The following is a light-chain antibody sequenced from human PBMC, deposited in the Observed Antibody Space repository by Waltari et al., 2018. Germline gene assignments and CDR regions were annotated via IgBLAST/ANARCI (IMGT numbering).Light chain of an antibody. CDR3: SSFTTTNSWV. CDR1: SSDVGAYNY. CDR2: DVN. V-gene: IGLV2-14*03. J-gene: IGLJ3*02. Sequence: HSALAQPASVSGSPGQSISISCTGTSSDVGAYNYVSWYQQHPGKAPRLMSYDVNNRPSGVSNRFSGSKSGNTASLTISGPQAEDEADYYCSSFTTTNSWVFGGGTKLTVL.